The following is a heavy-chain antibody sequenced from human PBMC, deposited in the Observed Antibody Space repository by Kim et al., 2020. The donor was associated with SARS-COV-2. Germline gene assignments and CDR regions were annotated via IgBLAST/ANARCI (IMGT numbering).Heavy chain of an antibody. J-gene: IGHJ4*02. V-gene: IGHV3-30*02. Sequence: ADSVKGRFTISRDNSKNTLYLQMNSLRAEDTAVYYCAKLTVVVVTATSDYWGQGTLVTVSS. D-gene: IGHD2-21*02. CDR3: AKLTVVVVTATSDY.